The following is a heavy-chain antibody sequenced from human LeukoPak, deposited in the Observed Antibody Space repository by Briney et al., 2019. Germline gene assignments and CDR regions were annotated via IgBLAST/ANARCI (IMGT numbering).Heavy chain of an antibody. CDR1: GFTFSSYG. CDR3: AKEVHIVLVTATPDFDF. J-gene: IGHJ4*02. V-gene: IGHV3-30*18. D-gene: IGHD2-21*02. Sequence: QTGGSLRLSCAASGFTFSSYGMHWVRQAPGKGLEWVAVISYDGSNKYYADSVKGRLTISRDNSKNTLWLQMNSLRIEDTAIYYCAKEVHIVLVTATPDFDFGGQGTLVTVSS. CDR2: ISYDGSNK.